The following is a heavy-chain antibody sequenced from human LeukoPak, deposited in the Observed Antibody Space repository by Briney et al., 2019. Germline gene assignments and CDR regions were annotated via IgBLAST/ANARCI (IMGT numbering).Heavy chain of an antibody. Sequence: ASVKVSCTASGYTFTSYGISWVRQAPGQGLEWMGWINPNSGGTNYAQKFQGRVTMTRDTSISTAYMELSRLRSDDTAVYYCARVVIGLLWFGELLPFDYWGQGTLVTVSS. CDR3: ARVVIGLLWFGELLPFDY. V-gene: IGHV1-2*02. D-gene: IGHD3-10*01. CDR1: GYTFTSYG. CDR2: INPNSGGT. J-gene: IGHJ4*02.